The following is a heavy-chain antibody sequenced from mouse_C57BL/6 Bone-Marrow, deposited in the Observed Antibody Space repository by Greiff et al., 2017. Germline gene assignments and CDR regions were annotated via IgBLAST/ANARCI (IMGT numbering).Heavy chain of an antibody. CDR2: IFPGSGST. D-gene: IGHD1-1*02. V-gene: IGHV1-56*01. CDR3: ARRYVQEDYYAMDY. CDR1: GYTFTSHW. J-gene: IGHJ4*01. Sequence: VQRVESGPELVRPGASVKISCKAPGYTFTSHWMQWVRQRPGQGLEWIGEIFPGSGSTYYNEKFKGKATLTVDTSSSTSYMQLSSLTSEDSAVYFCARRYVQEDYYAMDYWGQGTSVTVSS.